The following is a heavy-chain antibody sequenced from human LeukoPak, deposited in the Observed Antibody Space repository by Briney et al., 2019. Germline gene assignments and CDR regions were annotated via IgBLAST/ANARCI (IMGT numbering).Heavy chain of an antibody. CDR1: GFTFSSYS. CDR3: ARDGIVVVPAAIISNWFDP. V-gene: IGHV3-21*01. CDR2: ISSSSSYI. J-gene: IGHJ5*02. D-gene: IGHD2-2*01. Sequence: GGSLRLSCAASGFTFSSYSTNWVRQAPGKGLEWVSSISSSSSYIYYADSVKGRFTISRDNAKNSLYLQMNSLRAEDTAVYYCARDGIVVVPAAIISNWFDPWGQGTLVTVSS.